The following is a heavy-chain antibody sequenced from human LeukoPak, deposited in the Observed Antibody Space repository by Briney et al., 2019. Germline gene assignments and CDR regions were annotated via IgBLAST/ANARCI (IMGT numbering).Heavy chain of an antibody. CDR1: GGSISSSSYY. J-gene: IGHJ4*02. V-gene: IGHV4-39*02. CDR2: IHYNGST. Sequence: SETLSLTCTVSGGSISSSSYYWGWIRQPPGKGLEWIGSIHYNGSTYYNPSLKSRVTISVDTSKNQFSLRLSSMTAADTAVYYCAREDGGDFAYTLDYWGQGTLFTVSS. CDR3: AREDGGDFAYTLDY. D-gene: IGHD2-21*02.